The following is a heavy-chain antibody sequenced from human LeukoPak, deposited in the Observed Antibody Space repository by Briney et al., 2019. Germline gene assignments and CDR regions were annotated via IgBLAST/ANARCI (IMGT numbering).Heavy chain of an antibody. Sequence: PGGSLRLSCAASGFPFSSYWMAWVRQAPGKGLEWVATITLDGSDSYYVDSVKGRFTVSRDNAKNSLYLQMNSLKVEDTAVYYCARKPDYYGADYWGQGTLVTVSS. D-gene: IGHD3-10*01. CDR3: ARKPDYYGADY. J-gene: IGHJ4*02. CDR1: GFPFSSYW. CDR2: ITLDGSDS. V-gene: IGHV3-7*01.